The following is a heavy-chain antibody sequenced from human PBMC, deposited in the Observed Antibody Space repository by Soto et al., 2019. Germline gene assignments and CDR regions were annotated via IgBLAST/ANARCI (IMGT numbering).Heavy chain of an antibody. D-gene: IGHD6-19*01. J-gene: IGHJ5*02. Sequence: PSDTLSLTCFVSGYSITAGGYYWILIRHHPGKGLEWIGSFYSSGSIIYNPSLRSRVSISGDTSSNQFSMSLTSVTAADTARYYCARMYSSGSGWFHPWGQGTLVT. CDR2: FYSSGSI. CDR1: GYSITAGGYY. V-gene: IGHV4-31*03. CDR3: ARMYSSGSGWFHP.